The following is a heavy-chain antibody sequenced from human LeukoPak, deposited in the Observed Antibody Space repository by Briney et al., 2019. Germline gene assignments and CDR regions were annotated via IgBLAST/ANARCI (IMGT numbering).Heavy chain of an antibody. CDR1: GFTFSSYE. CDR3: ARDPRYCSGGSCYSLFDY. Sequence: GGSLRLSCAASGFTFSSYEMNWVRQAPGKGLEWVSYISSSGSTIYYADSVKGRFTISRDNAKNSLYLQMNSLRAEDTAVYYCARDPRYCSGGSCYSLFDYWGQGTLATVSS. D-gene: IGHD2-15*01. CDR2: ISSSGSTI. V-gene: IGHV3-48*03. J-gene: IGHJ4*02.